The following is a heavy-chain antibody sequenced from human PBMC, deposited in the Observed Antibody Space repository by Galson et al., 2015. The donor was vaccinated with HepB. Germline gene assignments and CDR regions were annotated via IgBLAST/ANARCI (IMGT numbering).Heavy chain of an antibody. D-gene: IGHD7-27*01. CDR2: ISAYNGNT. V-gene: IGHV1-18*04. J-gene: IGHJ6*02. Sequence: QSGAEVKKPGASVKVSCKASGYTFTSYGISWVRQAPGQGLEWMGWISAYNGNTNYAQKLQGRVTMTTDTSTSTAYMELRSLRSDDTAVYYCARDSWGFYYYYYYGMDVWGQGTTVTVSS. CDR3: ARDSWGFYYYYYYGMDV. CDR1: GYTFTSYG.